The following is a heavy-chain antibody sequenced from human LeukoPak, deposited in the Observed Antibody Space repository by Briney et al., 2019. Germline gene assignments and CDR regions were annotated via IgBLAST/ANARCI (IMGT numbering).Heavy chain of an antibody. J-gene: IGHJ4*02. CDR3: ARRVEYSKAWDY. CDR1: GYSISSGYY. Sequence: PSETLSLTCAVSGYSISSGYYWGWIRQPPGKGLEWIGSIYHSGSTYYNPSLKSRVTISVDTSKNQFSLKLSSVTAADTAVYYCARRVEYSKAWDYWGQGTLATVS. CDR2: IYHSGST. V-gene: IGHV4-38-2*01. D-gene: IGHD4-11*01.